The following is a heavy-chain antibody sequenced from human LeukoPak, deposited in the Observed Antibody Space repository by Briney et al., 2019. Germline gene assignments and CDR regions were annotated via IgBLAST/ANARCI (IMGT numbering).Heavy chain of an antibody. Sequence: PSETLSLTCGVSGGSVINTNWWTWVRQPPGKGLEWIGEVHLDGRTNYNPSLESRLTMSVDVSKNQVSLKLTSVTAADTAVYYCAREGGFYRPLDYSGQGTLVTVSS. CDR2: VHLDGRT. V-gene: IGHV4-4*02. J-gene: IGHJ4*02. CDR1: GGSVINTNW. D-gene: IGHD3-3*01. CDR3: AREGGFYRPLDY.